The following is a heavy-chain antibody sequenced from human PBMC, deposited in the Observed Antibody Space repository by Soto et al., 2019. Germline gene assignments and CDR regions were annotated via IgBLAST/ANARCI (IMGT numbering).Heavy chain of an antibody. CDR2: IYHSGST. D-gene: IGHD3-10*01. Sequence: PSETLSLTCTVSGGSIGSGDDYWSWIRQPPGKGLEWIGYIYHSGSTDYHPSLASRLTISLDTSKSQFSLRLSSVTTADTAVYYCSRDRRGSGTWYPYYFDYWGQGALVTVSS. CDR1: GGSIGSGDDY. CDR3: SRDRRGSGTWYPYYFDY. J-gene: IGHJ4*02. V-gene: IGHV4-61*08.